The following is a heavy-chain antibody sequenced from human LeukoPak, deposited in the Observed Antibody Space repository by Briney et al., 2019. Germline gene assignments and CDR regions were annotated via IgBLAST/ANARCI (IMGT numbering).Heavy chain of an antibody. D-gene: IGHD6-19*01. V-gene: IGHV3-30*18. CDR2: ISYDGSNK. CDR3: AKEAHSSGWYTYYFDY. Sequence: GSLRLSCAASGFTFSSYGMHWVRQAPGKGLEWVAVISYDGSNKYYADSVKGRFTISRDNSKNTLYLQMNSLRAEDTAVYYCAKEAHSSGWYTYYFDYWGQGTLVTVSS. J-gene: IGHJ4*02. CDR1: GFTFSSYG.